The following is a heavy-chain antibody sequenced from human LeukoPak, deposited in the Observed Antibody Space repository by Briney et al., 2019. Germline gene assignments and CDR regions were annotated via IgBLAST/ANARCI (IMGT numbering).Heavy chain of an antibody. CDR3: ARPPGGYYDILTGYFREEKYYFDY. Sequence: GGSLRLSCAASGFTFSDYYMSWIRQAPGKGLEWVSYISSSGSIINYADSVKGRFTISRDNAKNSLYLQMNSLRAEDTAVYYCARPPGGYYDILTGYFREEKYYFDYWGQGTLVTVSS. V-gene: IGHV3-11*04. CDR1: GFTFSDYY. J-gene: IGHJ4*02. CDR2: ISSSGSII. D-gene: IGHD3-9*01.